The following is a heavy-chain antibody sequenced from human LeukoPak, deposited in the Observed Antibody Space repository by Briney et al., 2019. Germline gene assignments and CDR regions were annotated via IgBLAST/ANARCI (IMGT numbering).Heavy chain of an antibody. Sequence: SETLSLTCTVSGYSISSGYYWSWIRQPAGKGLEWIGRIYTSGSTNYNPSLKSRVTISVDTSKNQFSLKLSSVTAADTAVYYCARSPEKWIQLWPDAFDIWGQGTMVTVSS. D-gene: IGHD5-18*01. J-gene: IGHJ3*02. CDR2: IYTSGST. V-gene: IGHV4-61*02. CDR1: GYSISSGYY. CDR3: ARSPEKWIQLWPDAFDI.